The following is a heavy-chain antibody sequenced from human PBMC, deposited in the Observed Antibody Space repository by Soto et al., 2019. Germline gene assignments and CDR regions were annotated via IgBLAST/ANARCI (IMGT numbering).Heavy chain of an antibody. CDR1: GFTFSSYA. V-gene: IGHV3-30-3*01. J-gene: IGHJ6*02. CDR2: ISYVGSNK. D-gene: IGHD5-12*01. CDR3: ARDYYRFNSGYGFSMDV. Sequence: QVQLVESGGGVVQPGRSLRLSCAASGFTFSSYAMHWVRQAPGKGLEWVAVISYVGSNKYYADSVKGRFTISRDNSKNKLYLQMNSLRAEDTAVYYCARDYYRFNSGYGFSMDVWGQGTTVTVSS.